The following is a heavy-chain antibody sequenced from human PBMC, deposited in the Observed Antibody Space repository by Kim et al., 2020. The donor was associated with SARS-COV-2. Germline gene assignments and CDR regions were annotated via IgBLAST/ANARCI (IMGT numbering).Heavy chain of an antibody. CDR1: GDPISSNTYF. J-gene: IGHJ4*02. D-gene: IGHD1-1*01. V-gene: IGHV4-39*01. Sequence: SETLSLTCSVSGDPISSNTYFWGWIRQPPGKGLEWIGSIHYSGNTYYNPSLKSRVTLSGDTSKNQFSPKLSSVTAADTAVYYCAKYVRTTGTYYFGDWGQGTRVTVSS. CDR2: IHYSGNT. CDR3: AKYVRTTGTYYFGD.